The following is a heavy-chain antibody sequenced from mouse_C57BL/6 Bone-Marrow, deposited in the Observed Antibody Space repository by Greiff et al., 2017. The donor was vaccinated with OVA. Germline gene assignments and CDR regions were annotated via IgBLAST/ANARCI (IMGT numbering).Heavy chain of an antibody. V-gene: IGHV1-78*01. CDR1: GYTFTDHT. J-gene: IGHJ2*01. D-gene: IGHD2-2*01. CDR2: IYPRDGST. CDR3: ARWGGYDDPFDY. Sequence: VQLQQSDAELVKPGASVKISCKASGYTFTDHTIHWMKQRPEQGLEWIGYIYPRDGSTKYNEKFKGKATLTADKSSSTAYMQLNSLTSEDSAVYVCARWGGYDDPFDYWGQGTTLTVSS.